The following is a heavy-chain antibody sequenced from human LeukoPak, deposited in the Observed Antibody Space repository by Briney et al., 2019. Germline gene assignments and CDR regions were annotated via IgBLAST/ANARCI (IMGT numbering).Heavy chain of an antibody. CDR2: ISGSGGST. V-gene: IGHV3-23*01. CDR1: GFTFTTHA. J-gene: IGHJ4*02. Sequence: GGSLRLSCAASGFTFTTHAMSWVRQAPGKGLEWVSAISGSGGSTYYADSVKGRFTISRDNSKNTLYLQMNSLRAEDTAVYYCAKAKSGYYDYFDYWGQGTLVTVSS. D-gene: IGHD3-22*01. CDR3: AKAKSGYYDYFDY.